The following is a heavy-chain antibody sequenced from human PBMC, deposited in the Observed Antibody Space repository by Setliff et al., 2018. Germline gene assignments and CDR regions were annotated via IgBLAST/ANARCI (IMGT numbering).Heavy chain of an antibody. CDR1: GGSISTNTYF. Sequence: PPETLSLTCTVSGGSISTNTYFWGWIRQSPGKGLEWIGNTYYSGDAYYNPSLKSRVTISVDTSRNQFSLKLSSVTAADTAVYYCARHVGSRSRGYNYYYYYMDVWGKGTTVTVSS. CDR3: ARHVGSRSRGYNYYYYYMDV. CDR2: TYYSGDA. V-gene: IGHV4-39*01. J-gene: IGHJ6*03. D-gene: IGHD3-10*01.